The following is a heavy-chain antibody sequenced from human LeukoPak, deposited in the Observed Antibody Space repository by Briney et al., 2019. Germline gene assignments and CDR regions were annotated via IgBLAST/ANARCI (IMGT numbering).Heavy chain of an antibody. D-gene: IGHD3-10*01. V-gene: IGHV3-23*01. CDR2: ISAGGST. J-gene: IGHJ6*02. CDR1: GFTFSSYD. Sequence: GGSLRLSCAASGFTFSSYDMSWVRQTPGKGLQWLSLISAGGSTYYADSVKGRFIISRDTSKNALYLQMNSLRVEDTAVYYCSKGRGAVWGQGTTVSVSS. CDR3: SKGRGAV.